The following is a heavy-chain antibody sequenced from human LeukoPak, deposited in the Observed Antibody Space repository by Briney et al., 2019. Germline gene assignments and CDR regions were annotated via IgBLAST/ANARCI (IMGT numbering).Heavy chain of an antibody. CDR3: ARLGSNGWKYYSGLGV. D-gene: IGHD6-19*01. CDR2: FHYPGTT. CDR1: GGAISTSGHY. V-gene: IGHV4-39*01. J-gene: IGHJ6*02. Sequence: SETLSLTCTVSGGAISTSGHYWACVSQPPGRGLEWIASFHYPGTTHYSPSLASRVTISVDTSRNQFSLKLSSLTAADTAVYFCARLGSNGWKYYSGLGVWGQVITVTVSS.